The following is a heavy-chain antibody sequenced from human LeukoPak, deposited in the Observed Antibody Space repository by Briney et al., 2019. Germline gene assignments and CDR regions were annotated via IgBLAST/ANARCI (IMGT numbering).Heavy chain of an antibody. V-gene: IGHV3-21*01. CDR1: GFTFSSYH. CDR3: ARIYYYDSSGYHY. Sequence: GGSLTLSCELSGFTFSSYHMKWVRQAPGKGLEWVSSIGSSGSYIYYADSLTGRFTISRDNAKNSLYLQMNSLRAEDTAMYYCARIYYYDSSGYHYWGQGTLVTVSS. D-gene: IGHD3-22*01. J-gene: IGHJ4*02. CDR2: IGSSGSYI.